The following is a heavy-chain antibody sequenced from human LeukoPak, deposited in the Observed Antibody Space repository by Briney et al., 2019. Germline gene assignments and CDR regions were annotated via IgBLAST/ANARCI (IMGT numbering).Heavy chain of an antibody. Sequence: SETLSLTCSVSIGSISSSKWWSWVRQSPVKGLEWIGEIYLYGTTNYNPSFTSRVTMSVDRSRNQFSLKLSSVTAADTAVYYCARDWPYDSSGYYTFDYWGQGTLVTVSS. CDR1: IGSISSSKW. CDR3: ARDWPYDSSGYYTFDY. D-gene: IGHD3-22*01. V-gene: IGHV4-4*02. J-gene: IGHJ4*02. CDR2: IYLYGTT.